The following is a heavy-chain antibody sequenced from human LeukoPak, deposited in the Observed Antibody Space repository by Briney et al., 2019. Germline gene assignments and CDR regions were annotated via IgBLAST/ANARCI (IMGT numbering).Heavy chain of an antibody. Sequence: SETLSLTCTVSGGSISSSASYWGWIRQTPGKGLEWIGSLYYSGTTYYNPSLKSRVTISVDTSKNQFSLKLSSVTAADTAVYYCARDSSSGWYANWGQGTLVTVSS. D-gene: IGHD6-19*01. V-gene: IGHV4-39*07. CDR2: LYYSGTT. CDR3: ARDSSSGWYAN. CDR1: GGSISSSASY. J-gene: IGHJ4*02.